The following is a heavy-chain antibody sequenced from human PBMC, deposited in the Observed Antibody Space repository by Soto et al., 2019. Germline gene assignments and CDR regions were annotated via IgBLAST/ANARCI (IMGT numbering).Heavy chain of an antibody. J-gene: IGHJ4*02. CDR1: GFSFSSHG. V-gene: IGHV3-33*01. CDR3: ARACPTGAGCFILDY. CDR2: IWNDGTYK. Sequence: QVQLVESGGGVVQPERSLRLSCVTSGFSFSSHGMHWVRQAPGKGLEWVAVIWNDGTYKYYVDSVKGRFTIARDNSKSTLYLQMNSLRAEDTALYYCARACPTGAGCFILDYWGQGTLVTVSS. D-gene: IGHD2-21*01.